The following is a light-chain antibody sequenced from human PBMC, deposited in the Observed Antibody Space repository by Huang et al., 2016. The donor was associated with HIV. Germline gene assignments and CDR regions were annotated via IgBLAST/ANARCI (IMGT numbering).Light chain of an antibody. CDR3: QQSFSVPRT. CDR2: TAS. CDR1: QNITKS. Sequence: DIQMTQSPPSLSASVGDRVIFTCRANQNITKSLNWYQQKPGKAPKLLIYTASTLESGVPSRFSGSGSGSRFTLYIVNLQPEDFATYYCQQSFSVPRTFG. J-gene: IGKJ1*01. V-gene: IGKV1-39*01.